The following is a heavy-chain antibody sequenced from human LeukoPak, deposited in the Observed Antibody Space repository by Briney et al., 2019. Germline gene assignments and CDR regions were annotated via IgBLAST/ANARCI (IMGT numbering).Heavy chain of an antibody. CDR1: GFTFSDYW. CDR2: ISSDGSET. CDR3: ARLSPSVEIDY. D-gene: IGHD2/OR15-2a*01. J-gene: IGHJ4*02. Sequence: GGSLRLSCAASGFTFSDYWMHWVRQTPEKGLVWVSRISSDGSETTYADSVKGRFTISRDNAKNTLYLQMSSPRAEDTAVYYCARLSPSVEIDYWGQGTLVTVSS. V-gene: IGHV3-74*01.